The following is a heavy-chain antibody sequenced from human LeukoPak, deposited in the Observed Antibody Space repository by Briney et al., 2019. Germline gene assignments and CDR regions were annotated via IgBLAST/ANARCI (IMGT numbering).Heavy chain of an antibody. CDR3: ARESACGTTNCLAPADWLDP. D-gene: IGHD2-2*01. Sequence: ASVKVSCKASGYTFTSYGISWVRQAPGQGLEWMGWISPNSGDTDIAQKLQGRVTMTRDTSIATSYMEVDSLTSDDTAVYYCARESACGTTNCLAPADWLDPWGQGTLVIVSS. J-gene: IGHJ5*02. CDR1: GYTFTSYG. CDR2: ISPNSGDT. V-gene: IGHV1-18*01.